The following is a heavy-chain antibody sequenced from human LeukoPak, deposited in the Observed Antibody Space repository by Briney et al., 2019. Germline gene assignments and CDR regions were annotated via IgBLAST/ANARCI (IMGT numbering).Heavy chain of an antibody. V-gene: IGHV4-59*08. CDR2: IYSSGIT. CDR1: CPSITTYY. Sequence: PSQTLSLTCPLYCPSITTYYWSWIRQPPGEGLEWLGYIYSSGITNYSPSLKSRVTKSVDTSKNQFSLKVNSVTAADTALYYCARYGRLRSSQSNWFDLWGQGTLVTVSS. CDR3: ARYGRLRSSQSNWFDL. D-gene: IGHD1-26*01. J-gene: IGHJ5*02.